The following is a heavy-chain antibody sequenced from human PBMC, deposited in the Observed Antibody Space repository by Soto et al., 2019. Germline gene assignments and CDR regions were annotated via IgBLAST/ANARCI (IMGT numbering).Heavy chain of an antibody. CDR2: IIPIFGTA. D-gene: IGHD5-18*01. Sequence: EASVKVSCKASGGTFSSYAISWVRQAPGQGLEWMGGIIPIFGTANYAQKFQGRVTITADKSTSTAYMELSSLRSEDTAVYYCARDSAWIQLWLVANYYYYGMDVWGQGTTVTVSS. CDR3: ARDSAWIQLWLVANYYYYGMDV. V-gene: IGHV1-69*06. CDR1: GGTFSSYA. J-gene: IGHJ6*02.